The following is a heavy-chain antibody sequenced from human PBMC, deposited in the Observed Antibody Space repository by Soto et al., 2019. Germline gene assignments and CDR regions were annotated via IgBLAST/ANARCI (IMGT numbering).Heavy chain of an antibody. V-gene: IGHV4-34*01. J-gene: IGHJ6*03. Sequence: SETLSLTCAVYCGSFSGYYWSWIRQPPGKGLEWIGEINHSGSTNYNPSLKSRVTISVDTSKNQFSLKLSSVTAADTAVYYCARGRGYSSSPASRFLSLYYMDVWGKGTTVTVSS. D-gene: IGHD6-6*01. CDR1: CGSFSGYY. CDR2: INHSGST. CDR3: ARGRGYSSSPASRFLSLYYMDV.